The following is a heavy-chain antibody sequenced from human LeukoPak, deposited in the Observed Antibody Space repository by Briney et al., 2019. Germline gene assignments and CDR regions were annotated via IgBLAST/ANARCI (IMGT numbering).Heavy chain of an antibody. D-gene: IGHD2-15*01. Sequence: PGGSLRLSCTASGFTFTTYAMTWVRQAPGKGLEWISSMSSGSRYIYYADSVRGRFTISRDNTRNSLYLAMNNLRAEDTAIYYCARDRPTGASRIFVVQWGQGTPVIISS. CDR3: ARDRPTGASRIFVVQ. CDR2: MSSGSRYI. V-gene: IGHV3-21*06. J-gene: IGHJ4*02. CDR1: GFTFTTYA.